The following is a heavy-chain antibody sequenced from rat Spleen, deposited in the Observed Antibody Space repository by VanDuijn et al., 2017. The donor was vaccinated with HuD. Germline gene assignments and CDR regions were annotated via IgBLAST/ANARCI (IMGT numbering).Heavy chain of an antibody. D-gene: IGHD1-7*01. Sequence: EVQLVESDGGLVQPGRSLKLSCAASGFTFSDYYMAWVRQAPTKGLEWVATISYDGSSTYYRDSVKGRFTISRDNTQSTLYLQMNSLRSEDTATYYCARRDGYPFFDYWGQGVMVTVSS. V-gene: IGHV5-29*01. J-gene: IGHJ2*01. CDR1: GFTFSDYY. CDR3: ARRDGYPFFDY. CDR2: ISYDGSST.